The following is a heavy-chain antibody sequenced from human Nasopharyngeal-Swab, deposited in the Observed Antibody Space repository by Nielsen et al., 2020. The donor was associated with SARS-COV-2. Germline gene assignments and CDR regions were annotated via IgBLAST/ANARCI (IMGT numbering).Heavy chain of an antibody. D-gene: IGHD2-15*01. J-gene: IGHJ4*02. CDR1: GYTFNNYG. V-gene: IGHV1-18*01. CDR3: ARDFGVVAATGWYFDY. Sequence: ASVKVSCKASGYTFNNYGISWVRQAPGQGLEWMGWISPYNANTYYAQKLQGRVAVTTDTSTSTSYMELRSLRSDDTAVYYCARDFGVVAATGWYFDYWGQGTLVTVSS. CDR2: ISPYNANT.